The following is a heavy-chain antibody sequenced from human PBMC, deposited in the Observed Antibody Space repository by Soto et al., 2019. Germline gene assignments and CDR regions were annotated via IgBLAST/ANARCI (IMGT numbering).Heavy chain of an antibody. CDR1: GVTFSTYA. Sequence: GGSLRLSCAASGVTFSTYAMSWVRQAPGKGLEWVSVISGSGGDTYYADSVKGRFTISRDNSKNTLYLQMNSLRAEDTAVYYCAKDGDSSGTRYYFDYWGQGTLVTVSS. D-gene: IGHD3-22*01. CDR2: ISGSGGDT. J-gene: IGHJ4*02. CDR3: AKDGDSSGTRYYFDY. V-gene: IGHV3-23*01.